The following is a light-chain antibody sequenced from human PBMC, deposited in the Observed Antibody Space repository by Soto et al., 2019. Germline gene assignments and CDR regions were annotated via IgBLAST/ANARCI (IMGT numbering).Light chain of an antibody. V-gene: IGKV1-5*01. CDR2: DAS. CDR3: QQYNTYWT. J-gene: IGKJ1*01. Sequence: DIQMTQSPSTLSASVGDRVTITCRASQSINTWLAWYQQRPGRAPKLLIYDASSLQSGVPSRFSGSGSAIEFTLTISSLQPDDSAIYYCQQYNTYWTSGQGTKVDI. CDR1: QSINTW.